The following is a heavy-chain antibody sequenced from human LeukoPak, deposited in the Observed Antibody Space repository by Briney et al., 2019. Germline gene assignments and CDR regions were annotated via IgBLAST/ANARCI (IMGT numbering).Heavy chain of an antibody. CDR2: IYICGST. J-gene: IGHJ4*02. CDR3: ARALNPLTGTYYFDY. CDR1: GASINSHY. V-gene: IGHV4-4*07. D-gene: IGHD4/OR15-4a*01. Sequence: SETLSLTCSVSGASINSHYWTWIRQPAGKGLEWIGRIYICGSTNYSPSLKSRVTMSVDTSKNQFSLNLISVTAADTAVYYCARALNPLTGTYYFDYWGQGTLVTVSS.